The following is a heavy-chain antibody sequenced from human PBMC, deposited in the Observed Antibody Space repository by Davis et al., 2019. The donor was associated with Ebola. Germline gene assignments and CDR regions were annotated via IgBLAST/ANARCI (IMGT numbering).Heavy chain of an antibody. Sequence: PSETLSLTCTVSGGSISSYYWSWIRQPPGKGLEWIGYIYYSGSTNYNPSLKSRVTISVDTSKNQFSLKLSSVTAADTAVYYCAREGWIQLWSGAFDIWGQGTMVTVSS. CDR2: IYYSGST. D-gene: IGHD5-18*01. CDR1: GGSISSYY. CDR3: AREGWIQLWSGAFDI. J-gene: IGHJ3*02. V-gene: IGHV4-59*01.